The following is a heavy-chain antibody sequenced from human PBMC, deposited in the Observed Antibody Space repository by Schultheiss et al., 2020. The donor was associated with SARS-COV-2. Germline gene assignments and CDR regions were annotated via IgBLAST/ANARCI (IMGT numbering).Heavy chain of an antibody. J-gene: IGHJ6*04. CDR1: GFTFSSYE. CDR3: ARDRVYDYVWGSYRYYYYGMDV. V-gene: IGHV3-30*07. Sequence: GGSLRLSCAASGFTFSSYEMNWVRQAPGKGLEWVAVISYDGSNKYYADSVKGRFTISRDNAKNSLYLQMNSLRAEDTAVYYCARDRVYDYVWGSYRYYYYGMDVWGKGTTVTVSS. D-gene: IGHD3-16*02. CDR2: ISYDGSNK.